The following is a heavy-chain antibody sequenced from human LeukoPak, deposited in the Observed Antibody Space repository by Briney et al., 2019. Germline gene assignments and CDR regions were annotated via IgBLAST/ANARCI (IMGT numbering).Heavy chain of an antibody. CDR1: GDSVSIYY. CDR2: ISYSGST. V-gene: IGHV4-59*08. J-gene: IGHJ4*02. Sequence: SETLSLTCTVSGDSVSIYYWSWIRQPPGKGLEWIGYISYSGSTDYNPSLKSRVTISVDTSKNQFSLKLSSVTAADTAVYYCARGLGLTAVTEHYFDYWGKGTLVTVSS. D-gene: IGHD4-17*01. CDR3: ARGLGLTAVTEHYFDY.